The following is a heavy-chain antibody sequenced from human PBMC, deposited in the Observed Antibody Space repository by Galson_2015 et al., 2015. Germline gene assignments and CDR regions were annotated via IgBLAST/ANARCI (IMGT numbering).Heavy chain of an antibody. Sequence: SLRLSCAASGFIFNNYAMYWVRQAPGKGLEWVAVISYDGSDKYYADSVKGRFTISRDNSKKTLFLQMNSLRAEDTAVYYCARDSTPYRNCRVYFDYWGQGTLVTVSS. D-gene: IGHD3-16*01. V-gene: IGHV3-30*01. CDR1: GFIFNNYA. J-gene: IGHJ4*02. CDR2: ISYDGSDK. CDR3: ARDSTPYRNCRVYFDY.